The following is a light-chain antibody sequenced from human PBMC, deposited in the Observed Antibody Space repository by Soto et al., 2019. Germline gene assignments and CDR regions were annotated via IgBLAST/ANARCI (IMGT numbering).Light chain of an antibody. V-gene: IGKV1-5*03. J-gene: IGKJ4*01. CDR2: NAS. CDR1: QSISSW. CDR3: QQYNSYPLT. Sequence: DIQMTQSPSTLSASVGDRVTITCRASQSISSWLAWYQQKPGKAPNLLIYNASSLESGGPSRFSGSGSGTDFTLTISSLEPDDFATYYCQQYNSYPLTFGGGTKVEIK.